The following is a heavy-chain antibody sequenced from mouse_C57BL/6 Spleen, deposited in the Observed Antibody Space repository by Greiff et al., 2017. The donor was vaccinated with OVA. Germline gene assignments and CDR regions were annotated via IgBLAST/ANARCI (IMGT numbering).Heavy chain of an antibody. CDR3: AKSFATVALYDMDY. CDR2: IYPGNSDT. J-gene: IGHJ2*01. D-gene: IGHD1-1*01. CDR1: GYTFTSYW. V-gene: IGHV1-5*01. Sequence: VQLKQSGPVLVRPGASVKMSCKTSGYTFTSYWMHWVKQRPGQGLEWIGDIYPGNSDTSYNQKFKGKAKLTADKSASTAYMELRSLTNEDSAVYYCAKSFATVALYDMDYWGQGTTLTVSS.